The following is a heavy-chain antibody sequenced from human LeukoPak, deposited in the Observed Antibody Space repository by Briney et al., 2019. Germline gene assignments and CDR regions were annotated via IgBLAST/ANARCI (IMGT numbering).Heavy chain of an antibody. J-gene: IGHJ4*02. V-gene: IGHV3-23*01. Sequence: GGSLRLSCAASGFTFITHAMTWVRQGPGKGLEWVSAISGSGVNTHYSDSVKGRFTISRDNSKNTLDLQINSLRVEDTAVYYCAKVQMDDYGDYGNDYWGQGTVVTVSS. CDR3: AKVQMDDYGDYGNDY. CDR1: GFTFITHA. D-gene: IGHD4-17*01. CDR2: ISGSGVNT.